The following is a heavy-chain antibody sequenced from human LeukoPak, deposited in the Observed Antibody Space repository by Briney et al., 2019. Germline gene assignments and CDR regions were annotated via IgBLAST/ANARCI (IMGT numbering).Heavy chain of an antibody. Sequence: SETLSLTCAVYGGSFSGYYWSWIRQPPGKGLEWIGEINHSGSTNYNPSLKSRVTISVDTSKNQFSLKLSSVTAADTAVYYCARLGYYDSSGFTWGRGTLVTVSS. D-gene: IGHD3-22*01. CDR3: ARLGYYDSSGFT. CDR1: GGSFSGYY. J-gene: IGHJ5*02. CDR2: INHSGST. V-gene: IGHV4-34*01.